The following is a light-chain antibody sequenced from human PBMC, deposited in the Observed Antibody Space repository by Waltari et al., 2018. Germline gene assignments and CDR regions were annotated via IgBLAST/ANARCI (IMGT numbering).Light chain of an antibody. CDR2: AVS. CDR1: SASARGFNS. CDR3: NSYTSSSTWV. Sequence: QSALTLHASASGSPGHPITISCTVTSASARGFNSVSWYQQHPGKAPKLMIFAVSKRPSGVANRFSGSKSGSTAALTISGLQAEDEADFYCNSYTSSSTWVFGGGAKLTVL. J-gene: IGLJ3*02. V-gene: IGLV2-14*01.